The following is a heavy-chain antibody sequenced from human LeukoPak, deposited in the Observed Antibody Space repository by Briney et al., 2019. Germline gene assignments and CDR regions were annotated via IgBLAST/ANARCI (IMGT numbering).Heavy chain of an antibody. J-gene: IGHJ6*02. Sequence: PSETLSLTCAVYGGSFSGYYWSWIRQPPGKGLEWIGYIYYSGSTYYNPSLKSRITISVDTSKNQFSLKLSSVTVADTAVYYCARASVGDSYYGVDVWGQGTTVTVSS. V-gene: IGHV4-34*01. CDR3: ARASVGDSYYGVDV. D-gene: IGHD1-26*01. CDR1: GGSFSGYY. CDR2: IYYSGST.